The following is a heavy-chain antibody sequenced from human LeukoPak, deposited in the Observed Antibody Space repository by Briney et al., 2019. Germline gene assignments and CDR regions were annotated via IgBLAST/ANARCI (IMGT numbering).Heavy chain of an antibody. CDR2: INNSGST. Sequence: PSETLSLTCAVYGGSITGYYWSWIRQPPGKGLEWIGEINNSGSTNYNPSLKNRVTISVDTSKNQFSLKLSSVTAADTAVYYCARRAERWLPLVGGEDWGQGTLVTVSS. J-gene: IGHJ4*02. CDR3: ARRAERWLPLVGGED. CDR1: GGSITGYY. D-gene: IGHD5-24*01. V-gene: IGHV4-34*01.